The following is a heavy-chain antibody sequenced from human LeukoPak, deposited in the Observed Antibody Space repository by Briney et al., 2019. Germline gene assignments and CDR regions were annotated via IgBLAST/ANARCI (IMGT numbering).Heavy chain of an antibody. CDR1: GFTFSDYY. Sequence: GGSLRLSCAASGFTFSDYYMSWIRQAPGKGLEWVSYISSSGNTIYSANSVKGRFTISRDNAKNSLYLQMNSLRAEDTAVYYCATTLRNNPPWGQGTLVTVSS. CDR3: ATTLRNNPP. V-gene: IGHV3-11*04. CDR2: ISSSGNTI. D-gene: IGHD1-14*01. J-gene: IGHJ5*02.